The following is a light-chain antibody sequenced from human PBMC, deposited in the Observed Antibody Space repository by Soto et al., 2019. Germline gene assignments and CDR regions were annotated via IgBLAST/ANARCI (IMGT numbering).Light chain of an antibody. CDR1: QSVTNNY. CDR2: DSS. J-gene: IGKJ3*01. V-gene: IGKV3-20*01. Sequence: EIVLTQSPGTLSLSPGERATLSCRASQSVTNNYLAWHQQKPGQAPRLLFYDSSIRATGIPDRFSGSGSGTDFTLTIRSLEPEDFAVYYCHQYGSSPFTFGPGTKVDIK. CDR3: HQYGSSPFT.